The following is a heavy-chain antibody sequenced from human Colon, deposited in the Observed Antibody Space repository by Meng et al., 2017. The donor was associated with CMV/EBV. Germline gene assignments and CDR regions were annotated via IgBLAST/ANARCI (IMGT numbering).Heavy chain of an antibody. CDR3: ARRRYSYGYGY. CDR1: GVPLSGYY. Sequence: GSLRLSCAVSGVPLSGYYWSWIRQPPGKGLEWIGEINHSGSTNYNPSLKSRVTISVDTSKNQFSLKLSSVTAADTAVYYCARRRYSYGYGYWGQGTLVTVSS. CDR2: INHSGST. D-gene: IGHD5-18*01. J-gene: IGHJ4*02. V-gene: IGHV4-34*01.